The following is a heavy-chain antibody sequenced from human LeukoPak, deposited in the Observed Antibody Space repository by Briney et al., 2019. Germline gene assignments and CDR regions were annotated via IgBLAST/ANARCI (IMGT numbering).Heavy chain of an antibody. J-gene: IGHJ4*02. CDR1: GFTFSSYG. D-gene: IGHD4-17*01. Sequence: PGGSLRLSCAASGFTFSSYGMHWVRQAPGKGLDWVAVIWYDGSNKYYADSVKGRFTISRDNSKNTLYLQMNSLRAEDTAVYYCVSVGSTVTHFYHYWGQGTLVTVSS. V-gene: IGHV3-33*03. CDR3: VSVGSTVTHFYHY. CDR2: IWYDGSNK.